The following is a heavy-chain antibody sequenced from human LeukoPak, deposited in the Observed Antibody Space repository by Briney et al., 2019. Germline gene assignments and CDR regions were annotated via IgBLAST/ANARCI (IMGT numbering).Heavy chain of an antibody. Sequence: GRSLRLSCAASGFTFSSYGMHWVRQAPGKGLEWVAVIWYDGSNKYYAESVKGRFTLSRDNSKNTLYLQMNNLRAEDTAVYYCARAKWRCSGSYSGDAFDIWGQGTMVTVSS. CDR3: ARAKWRCSGSYSGDAFDI. V-gene: IGHV3-33*01. D-gene: IGHD3-10*02. CDR1: GFTFSSYG. CDR2: IWYDGSNK. J-gene: IGHJ3*02.